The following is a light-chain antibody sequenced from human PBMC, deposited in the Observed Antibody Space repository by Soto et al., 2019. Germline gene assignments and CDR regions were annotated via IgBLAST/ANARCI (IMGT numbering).Light chain of an antibody. CDR3: SSYTSSSTRV. Sequence: QSVLTQPASVSASPGQSITISCTGTSSDVGGYNYVSWYQQHPGKAPKLMIYEVSNRPSGISNRFSGSKSGNTASLTISGLQAEYEADYYCSSYTSSSTRVFGTGTKLTVL. CDR2: EVS. CDR1: SSDVGGYNY. V-gene: IGLV2-14*01. J-gene: IGLJ1*01.